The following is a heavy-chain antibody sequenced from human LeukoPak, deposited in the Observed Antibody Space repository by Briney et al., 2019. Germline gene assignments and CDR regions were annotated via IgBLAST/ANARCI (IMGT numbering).Heavy chain of an antibody. V-gene: IGHV4-4*07. CDR1: GGSISSYY. Sequence: PSETLSLTCTVSGGSISSYYWSWIRQPAGKGLEWIGRIYTSGSTNYNPSLKSRVTISVDTSKSQFSLKLSSVTAADTAVYYCARRQGAQLLYPYAFDIWGQGTMVTVSS. D-gene: IGHD2-2*02. J-gene: IGHJ3*02. CDR3: ARRQGAQLLYPYAFDI. CDR2: IYTSGST.